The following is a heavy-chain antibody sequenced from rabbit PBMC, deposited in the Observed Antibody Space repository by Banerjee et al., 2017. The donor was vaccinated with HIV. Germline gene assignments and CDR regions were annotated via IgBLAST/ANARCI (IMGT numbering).Heavy chain of an antibody. CDR3: ARDLAGVIGWNFNL. D-gene: IGHD4-1*01. CDR1: GFSFSTSYW. J-gene: IGHJ4*01. CDR2: IYTGSIGTT. Sequence: QEQLEESGGDLVKPEGSLTLTCTASGFSFSTSYWICWVRQAPGKGLEWIACIYTGSIGTTAYASWAKGRFTISKASWTTVTLQMTSLTAADTASYFCARDLAGVIGWNFNLWGPGTLVTVS. V-gene: IGHV1S45*01.